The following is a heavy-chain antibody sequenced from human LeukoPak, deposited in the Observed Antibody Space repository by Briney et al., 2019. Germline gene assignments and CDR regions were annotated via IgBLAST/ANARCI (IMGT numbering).Heavy chain of an antibody. J-gene: IGHJ4*02. V-gene: IGHV4-4*08. CDR1: GGSISRYY. D-gene: IGHD3-3*02. Sequence: SRTLCLTCTVSGGSISRYYWSWIREPPGKGLEWIGYISTSGSTNYNPSLKSRVTIYVDTSKNQFSLKRSSVTAADTAVYCCARHFPLDNSPSLPSFDCWGQGTLVTVSS. CDR3: ARHFPLDNSPSLPSFDC. CDR2: ISTSGST.